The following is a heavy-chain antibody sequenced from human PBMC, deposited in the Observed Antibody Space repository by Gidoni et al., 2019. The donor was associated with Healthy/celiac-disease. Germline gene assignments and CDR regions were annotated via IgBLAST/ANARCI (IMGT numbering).Heavy chain of an antibody. CDR2: IYYSGST. V-gene: IGHV4-31*03. Sequence: QVQLQESGPGLVKPSQTLSLTCTVSGGSISSGGYYWSWIRQHPGKGLEWIGYIYYSGSTYYNPSLKSRVTISVDTSKNQFSLKLSSVTAADTAVYYCAREDVLLWFGESREDYYYGMDVWGQGTTVTVSS. CDR3: AREDVLLWFGESREDYYYGMDV. J-gene: IGHJ6*02. D-gene: IGHD3-10*01. CDR1: GGSISSGGYY.